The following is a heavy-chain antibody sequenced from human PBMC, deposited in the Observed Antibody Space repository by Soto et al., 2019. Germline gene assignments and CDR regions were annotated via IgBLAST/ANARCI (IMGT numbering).Heavy chain of an antibody. CDR1: GYSFTSHY. CDR2: IYPGGVNI. Sequence: ASVKVSCKAIGYSFTSHYMHWVRQAPGQGLEWMGTIYPGGVNIDYAQKFKGRVTMTEDASTSTAYMELSSLRSEDTAVYYCARAPAHESYYYDSSGVLDYWGQGTLVTVSS. D-gene: IGHD3-22*01. J-gene: IGHJ4*02. V-gene: IGHV1-46*01. CDR3: ARAPAHESYYYDSSGVLDY.